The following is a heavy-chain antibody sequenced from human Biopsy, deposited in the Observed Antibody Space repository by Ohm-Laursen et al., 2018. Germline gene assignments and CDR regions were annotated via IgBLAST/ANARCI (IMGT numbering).Heavy chain of an antibody. CDR3: ATKLTGYFHH. CDR1: GGPFSRYG. V-gene: IGHV1-69*06. D-gene: IGHD3-9*01. Sequence: SVKVSCKAPGGPFSRYGINWVRQAPGQGLEWLGGNIPILGTGNYAQKFQGRVTVAADTSPSTATMELRSLRSDDTAVYYCATKLTGYFHHWGQGTLVTVSS. CDR2: NIPILGTG. J-gene: IGHJ1*01.